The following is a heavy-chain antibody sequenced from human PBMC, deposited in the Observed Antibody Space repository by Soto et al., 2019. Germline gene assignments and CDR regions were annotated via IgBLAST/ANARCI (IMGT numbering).Heavy chain of an antibody. CDR3: ARGGLLWFGELFGY. D-gene: IGHD3-10*01. V-gene: IGHV1-46*01. J-gene: IGHJ4*02. Sequence: ASVKLSCKASGYTFTSYDMHWVRQAPGQGLEWMGIINPSGGSTSYAQKFQGRVTMTRDTSTSTVYMELSSLRSEDTAVYYCARGGLLWFGELFGYWGQGTLVTSPQ. CDR2: INPSGGST. CDR1: GYTFTSYD.